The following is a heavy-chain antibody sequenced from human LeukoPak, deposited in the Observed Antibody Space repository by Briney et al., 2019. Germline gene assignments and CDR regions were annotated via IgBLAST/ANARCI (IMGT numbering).Heavy chain of an antibody. CDR1: GFTFDDYA. CDR3: AKGGYSSSWYGGYAFDI. V-gene: IGHV3-9*01. J-gene: IGHJ3*02. CDR2: ISWNSGSI. D-gene: IGHD6-13*01. Sequence: PGGSLRLSCAASGFTFDDYAMHWVRQTPGKGLEWVSGISWNSGSIGYADSVKGRFTISRDNAKNSLYLQMNSLRAEDTALYYCAKGGYSSSWYGGYAFDIWGQGIMVTVSS.